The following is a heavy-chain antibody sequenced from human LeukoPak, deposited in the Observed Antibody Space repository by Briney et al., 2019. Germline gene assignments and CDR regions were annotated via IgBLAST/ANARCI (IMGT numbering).Heavy chain of an antibody. CDR3: ARDWVTDTAAIDY. Sequence: GGSLRLSCAASGFTFSSYAMSWVRQAPGKGLEWVAAIRGRGDKTYHADSVKGRFTISGDNSKNTLFLQMNSLRAEDTAVYYCARDWVTDTAAIDYWGQGTLVSVSS. V-gene: IGHV3-23*01. CDR2: IRGRGDKT. J-gene: IGHJ4*02. D-gene: IGHD2-2*01. CDR1: GFTFSSYA.